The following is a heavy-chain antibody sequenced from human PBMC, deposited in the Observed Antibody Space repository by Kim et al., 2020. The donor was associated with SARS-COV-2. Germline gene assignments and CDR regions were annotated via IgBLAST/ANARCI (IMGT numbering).Heavy chain of an antibody. CDR1: GYSFTSYW. CDR3: ARRSYDILTGHHAFDI. V-gene: IGHV5-51*01. Sequence: GESLKISCKGSGYSFTSYWIGWVRQMPGKGLEWMGIIYPGDSDTRYSPSFQGQVTISADKSISTAYLQWSSLKASDTAMYYCARRSYDILTGHHAFDIWGQGTMVTVSS. CDR2: IYPGDSDT. J-gene: IGHJ3*02. D-gene: IGHD3-9*01.